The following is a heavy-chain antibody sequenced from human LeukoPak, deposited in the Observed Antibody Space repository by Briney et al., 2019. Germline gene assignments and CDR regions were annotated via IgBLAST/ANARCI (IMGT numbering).Heavy chain of an antibody. D-gene: IGHD3-9*01. J-gene: IGHJ4*02. Sequence: PSETLSLTCTVSGGSITGKNDYWGWLRQTPGKGLEWIGTVFHTGITHYNPSLKSRISISVDTSKNQFSLNLNSVTAADTALYYCARHGILTDHSVRFWGQGILVTVSA. V-gene: IGHV4-39*01. CDR3: ARHGILTDHSVRF. CDR2: VFHTGIT. CDR1: GGSITGKNDY.